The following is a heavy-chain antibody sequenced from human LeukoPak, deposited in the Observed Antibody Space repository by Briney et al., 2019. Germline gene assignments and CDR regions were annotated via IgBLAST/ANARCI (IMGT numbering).Heavy chain of an antibody. CDR2: IYYSGST. Sequence: SSETLSLTCTVSGGSISSSSYYWGWIRQPPGKGLEWIGSIYYSGSTYYNPSLKSRVTISVDTSKNQFSLKVSSVTAADTAVYYCARLEGYDLLFDYWGQGTLVTVSS. J-gene: IGHJ4*02. CDR3: ARLEGYDLLFDY. V-gene: IGHV4-39*01. CDR1: GGSISSSSYY. D-gene: IGHD5-12*01.